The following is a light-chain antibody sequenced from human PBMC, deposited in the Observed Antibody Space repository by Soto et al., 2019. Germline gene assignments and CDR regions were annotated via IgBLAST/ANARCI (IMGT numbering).Light chain of an antibody. CDR2: ENN. V-gene: IGLV1-40*01. CDR3: QSYENRLSGAYMV. Sequence: QSVLTQPPSVSGAPGQTITISCTGSSSNIGAGYDVHWYQQLPGTAPKLLIYENNSRPSGVPDRFSGSKSGTSASLAITGLQAEDEADYYCQSYENRLSGAYMVLGGGTKPTVL. J-gene: IGLJ2*01. CDR1: SSNIGAGYD.